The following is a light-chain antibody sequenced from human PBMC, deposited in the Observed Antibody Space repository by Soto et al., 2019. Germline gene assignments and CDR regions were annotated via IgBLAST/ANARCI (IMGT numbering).Light chain of an antibody. J-gene: IGKJ1*01. V-gene: IGKV3-15*01. CDR2: AAS. CDR3: QQYNDWPRT. Sequence: ETVMTQSPGTLSVSPGERATLSCRASQSVSSNLAWYQQKPGQAPRLLIYAASTRATGLPARFSGSGSGTEFTLTISSLQSEDFAVYYCQQYNDWPRTFGQGTKVEIK. CDR1: QSVSSN.